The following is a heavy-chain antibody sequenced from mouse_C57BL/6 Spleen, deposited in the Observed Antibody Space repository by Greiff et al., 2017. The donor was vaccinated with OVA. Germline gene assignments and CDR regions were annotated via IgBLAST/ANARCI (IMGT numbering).Heavy chain of an antibody. D-gene: IGHD3-3*01. CDR3: TREGGPRFAY. CDR2: IDPETGGT. V-gene: IGHV1-15*01. Sequence: QVQLQQSGAELVRPGASVTLSCKASGYTFTDYEMHWVKQTPVHGLEWIGAIDPETGGTAYNQKFKGKAILTADKSSSTAYIELRSLTSEDSAVYYCTREGGPRFAYWGQGTLVTVSA. J-gene: IGHJ3*01. CDR1: GYTFTDYE.